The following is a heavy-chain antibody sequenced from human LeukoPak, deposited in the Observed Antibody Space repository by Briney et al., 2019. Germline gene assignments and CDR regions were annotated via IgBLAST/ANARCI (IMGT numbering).Heavy chain of an antibody. Sequence: PSETLSLTCAVYGGSFSGYYWSWIRQPPGKGLEWIGEINHSGSTNYDPSLKSRVTISVDTSKNQFSLKLSSVTAADTAVYYCARCSGWYYFDYWGQGTLVTVSS. CDR3: ARCSGWYYFDY. V-gene: IGHV4-34*01. CDR2: INHSGST. CDR1: GGSFSGYY. J-gene: IGHJ4*02. D-gene: IGHD6-19*01.